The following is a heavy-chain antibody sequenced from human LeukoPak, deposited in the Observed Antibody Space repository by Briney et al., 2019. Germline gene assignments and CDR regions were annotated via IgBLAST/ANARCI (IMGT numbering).Heavy chain of an antibody. J-gene: IGHJ4*02. Sequence: ASVKVSCKASGYTFTSYYMHWVRQAPGQGLEWMGIINPSGGSTSYAQKFQGRVTMTRDTSTSTVYMELSSLRSEDTAVYYCAKDMGCSSTSCYGGVDYWGQGTLVTVSS. CDR1: GYTFTSYY. CDR2: INPSGGST. CDR3: AKDMGCSSTSCYGGVDY. V-gene: IGHV1-46*01. D-gene: IGHD2-2*01.